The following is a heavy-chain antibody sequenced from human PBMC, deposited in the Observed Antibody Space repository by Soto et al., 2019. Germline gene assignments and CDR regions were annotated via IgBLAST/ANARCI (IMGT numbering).Heavy chain of an antibody. CDR2: IYHSGSI. D-gene: IGHD6-13*01. J-gene: IGHJ4*02. V-gene: IGHV4-30-2*01. CDR3: ARDGGIAAAGFDY. Sequence: SETLSLTCAVSGGSISSGGYSWSWIRQPPGKGLEWIGYIYHSGSIYYNPSLKSRVTISVDRSKNQFSLKLSSVTAADTAVYYCARDGGIAAAGFDYWGQGTLVTVSS. CDR1: GGSISSGGYS.